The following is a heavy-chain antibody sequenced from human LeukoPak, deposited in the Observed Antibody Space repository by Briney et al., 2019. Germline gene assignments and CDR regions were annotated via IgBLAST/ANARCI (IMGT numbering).Heavy chain of an antibody. Sequence: SETLSLTCTVSGGSISSYYWSWIRQPAGKGLEWIGRIYTSGSTNYNPSLKSRVTMSVDTSKNQFPLKLSSVTAADTAVYYCAGDRADCGGDCSYYYYYGMDVWGQGTTVTVSS. D-gene: IGHD2-21*02. CDR3: AGDRADCGGDCSYYYYYGMDV. J-gene: IGHJ6*02. CDR1: GGSISSYY. CDR2: IYTSGST. V-gene: IGHV4-4*07.